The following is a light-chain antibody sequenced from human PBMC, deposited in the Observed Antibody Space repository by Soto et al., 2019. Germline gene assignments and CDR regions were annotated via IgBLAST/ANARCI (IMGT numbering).Light chain of an antibody. CDR1: RSVSSSF. Sequence: EIVLTQSPGTLSLSPGEGATLSCRASRSVSSSFLAWYQQRPGQAPRLLIFGASYRATGIPDRFSGSGSGTDFTLTISRLEPEDFAVYYCQHYGNSPPEYTFGPGTNVDSK. V-gene: IGKV3-20*01. CDR2: GAS. J-gene: IGKJ3*01. CDR3: QHYGNSPPEYT.